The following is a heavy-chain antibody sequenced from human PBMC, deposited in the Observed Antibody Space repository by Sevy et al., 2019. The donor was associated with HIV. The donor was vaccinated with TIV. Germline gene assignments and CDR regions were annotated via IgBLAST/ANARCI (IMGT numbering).Heavy chain of an antibody. J-gene: IGHJ5*02. V-gene: IGHV3-30-3*01. CDR1: GFTFSSYT. CDR3: ARDQHDYAGNVRTGWFDP. Sequence: GGSLRLSCAASGFTFSSYTMHWVRQAPGKGLEWVANIIYDGSMKYYADSVKGRFTIPRDNSKNTLYLQMNSLSAEDTAVYYCARDQHDYAGNVRTGWFDPWGQGILVTVSS. CDR2: IIYDGSMK. D-gene: IGHD4-17*01.